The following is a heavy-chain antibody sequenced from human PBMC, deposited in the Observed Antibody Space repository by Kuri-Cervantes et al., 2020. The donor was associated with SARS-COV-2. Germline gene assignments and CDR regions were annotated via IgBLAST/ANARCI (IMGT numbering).Heavy chain of an antibody. J-gene: IGHJ2*01. CDR2: IGTAGDT. D-gene: IGHD1-26*01. CDR3: AREGSYRYYWYFDL. CDR1: GFTFSSYD. Sequence: GGSLRLSCAASGFTFSSYDMHWVRQATGKGLEWVSAIGTAGDTYYPGSVKGRFTISRENSKTSLYLQMNSLRAGDTAVYYCAREGSYRYYWYFDLWGRGTLVTVSS. V-gene: IGHV3-13*01.